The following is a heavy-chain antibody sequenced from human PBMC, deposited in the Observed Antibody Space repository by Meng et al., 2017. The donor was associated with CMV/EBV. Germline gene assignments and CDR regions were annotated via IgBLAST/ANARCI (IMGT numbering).Heavy chain of an antibody. CDR3: ARKDLDCSGGSCYGGPFDY. Sequence: FTRYGISWVRQAPGQGLEWMGWISAYNGNTNYAQKLQGRVTMTTDTSTSTAYMELRSLRSDDTAVYYCARKDLDCSGGSCYGGPFDYWGQGTLVTVSS. CDR1: FTRYG. J-gene: IGHJ4*02. CDR2: ISAYNGNT. D-gene: IGHD2-15*01. V-gene: IGHV1-18*01.